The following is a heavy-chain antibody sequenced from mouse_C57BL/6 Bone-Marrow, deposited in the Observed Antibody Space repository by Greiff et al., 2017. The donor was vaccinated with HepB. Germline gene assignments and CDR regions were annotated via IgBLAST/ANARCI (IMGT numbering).Heavy chain of an antibody. CDR2: IYPGGGYT. CDR1: GYTFTNYW. J-gene: IGHJ4*01. V-gene: IGHV1-63*01. CDR3: ARWRDKAMDY. Sequence: VQLQQSGAELVRPGTSVKMSCKASGYTFTNYWIGWAKQRPGHGLEWIGDIYPGGGYTNYNEKFKGKATITADKSSSTAYMQFSSLTSEDSAIYYCARWRDKAMDYWGQGTSVTVSS.